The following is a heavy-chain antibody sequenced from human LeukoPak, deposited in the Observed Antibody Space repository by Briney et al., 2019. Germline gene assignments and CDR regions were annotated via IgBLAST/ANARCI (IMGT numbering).Heavy chain of an antibody. D-gene: IGHD1-26*01. V-gene: IGHV3-23*01. CDR1: GFTFSSYA. J-gene: IGHJ6*02. CDR3: ATAAESGSYYSDYYYYYGMDV. CDR2: TSGSGGST. Sequence: QAGGSLRLSCAASGFTFSSYAMSWVRQAPGKGLEWVSATSGSGGSTYYADSVKGRFTISRDNSKNTLYLQMNSLRAEDTAVYYCATAAESGSYYSDYYYYYGMDVWGQGTTVTVSS.